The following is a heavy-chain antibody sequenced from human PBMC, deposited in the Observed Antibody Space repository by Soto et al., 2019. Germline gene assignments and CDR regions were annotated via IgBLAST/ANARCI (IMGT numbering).Heavy chain of an antibody. Sequence: ESLKISCKRSGYSFTSYWISWVRQMPGKGLEWMGRIDPSDSYTNYSPSFQGHVTISADKSISTAYLQWSSLKASDTAMYYCARQDSGYDSVIGMDVWGQGTTVTVSS. D-gene: IGHD5-12*01. CDR3: ARQDSGYDSVIGMDV. CDR2: IDPSDSYT. V-gene: IGHV5-10-1*01. J-gene: IGHJ6*02. CDR1: GYSFTSYW.